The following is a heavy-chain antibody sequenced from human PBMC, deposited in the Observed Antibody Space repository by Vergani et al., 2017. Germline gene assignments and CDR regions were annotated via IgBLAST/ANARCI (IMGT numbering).Heavy chain of an antibody. CDR1: GFTFSSYG. D-gene: IGHD3-3*01. CDR2: IWYDGSNK. Sequence: QVQLVESGGGVVQPGRSLRLSCAASGFTFSSYGMHWVRQAPGKGLEWVAVIWYDGSNKYYADSVKGRFTISRDNSKNTLYLQMNSLRAEDTAVYYCARDLAPTYYDFGSGYGAFDIWGQGTMVTVSS. CDR3: ARDLAPTYYDFGSGYGAFDI. V-gene: IGHV3-33*01. J-gene: IGHJ3*02.